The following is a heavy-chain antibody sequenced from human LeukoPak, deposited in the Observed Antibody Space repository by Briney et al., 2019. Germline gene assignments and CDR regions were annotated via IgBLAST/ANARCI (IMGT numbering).Heavy chain of an antibody. CDR2: ISGSGGST. Sequence: PGGSLRLSCAASGFTFSSYAMSWVRQAPGKGLKWVSAISGSGGSTYYADSVKGRFTISRDNSKNTLYLQMNSLRAEDTAIYYCAKVDWAQVAEYFQHWRQGTLVTVSS. CDR1: GFTFSSYA. D-gene: IGHD2-21*01. J-gene: IGHJ1*01. CDR3: AKVDWAQVAEYFQH. V-gene: IGHV3-23*01.